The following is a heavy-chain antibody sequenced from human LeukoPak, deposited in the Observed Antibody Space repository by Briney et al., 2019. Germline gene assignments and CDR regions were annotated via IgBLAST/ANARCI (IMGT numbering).Heavy chain of an antibody. CDR3: AKPQGRGSYYLGWFDP. V-gene: IGHV3-23*01. CDR1: GFTFSNYA. D-gene: IGHD1-26*01. J-gene: IGHJ5*02. Sequence: GGSLRLFCAASGFTFSNYAMSWVRQAPGMGLEWVSGISGSGNSTYHADSVRGRFTISRDNSKNTLYLQMNRLRAEDTAVYYCAKPQGRGSYYLGWFDPWGQGTLVSVSS. CDR2: ISGSGNST.